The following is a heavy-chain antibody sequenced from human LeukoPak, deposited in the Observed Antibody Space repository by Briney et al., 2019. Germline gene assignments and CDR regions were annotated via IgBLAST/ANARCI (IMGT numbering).Heavy chain of an antibody. CDR1: GYTFTSYG. CDR3: ARDGYCSGGSCYSYYYYGMDV. Sequence: ASVKVSCTASGYTFTSYGISWVRQAPGQGLEWMGWISAYNGNTNYAQKLQGRVTMTTATSTSTAYMELRSLRSDGTAVYYCARDGYCSGGSCYSYYYYGMDVWGQGTTVTVSS. V-gene: IGHV1-18*01. D-gene: IGHD2-15*01. CDR2: ISAYNGNT. J-gene: IGHJ6*02.